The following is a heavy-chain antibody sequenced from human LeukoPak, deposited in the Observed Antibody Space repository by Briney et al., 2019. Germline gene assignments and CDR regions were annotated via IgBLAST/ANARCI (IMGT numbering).Heavy chain of an antibody. D-gene: IGHD3-10*01. CDR2: ISYDGSNK. J-gene: IGHJ4*02. CDR1: GFTFSSYG. V-gene: IGHV3-30*18. CDR3: AKDTLWFGELLWSHFDY. Sequence: GRSLRLSCAASGFTFSSYGMHWVRQAPGKGLEWVAVISYDGSNKYYADSVKGRFTISRDNSKNTLYLQMNSLRAEDTAVYYCAKDTLWFGELLWSHFDYWGQGTLVTVSS.